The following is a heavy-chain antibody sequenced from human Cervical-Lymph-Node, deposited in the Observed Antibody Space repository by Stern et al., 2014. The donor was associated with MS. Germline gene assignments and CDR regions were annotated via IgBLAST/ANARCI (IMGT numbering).Heavy chain of an antibody. CDR2: LSYEGNSK. V-gene: IGHV3-30-3*01. CDR3: ARDGRSV. CDR1: GFTFSSYT. Sequence: VHMVESGGGVVQPGGSLRLSCAASGFTFSSYTMHWVRQAPGKGLEWVAVLSYEGNSKFYADSVKGRFTISRDNSKNTLFLQMNSLRTEDTAVYYCARDGRSVWGQGTLVTVSS. J-gene: IGHJ4*02.